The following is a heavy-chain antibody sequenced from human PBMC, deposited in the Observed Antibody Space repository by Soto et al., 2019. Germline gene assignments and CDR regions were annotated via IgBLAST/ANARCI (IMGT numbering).Heavy chain of an antibody. CDR2: ISGSGGST. CDR1: GFTFSSYA. CDR3: AKADRYYYYDSSGPDY. D-gene: IGHD3-22*01. V-gene: IGHV3-23*01. Sequence: GGSLRLSCAASGFTFSSYAMSWVRQAPGKGLEWVSAISGSGGSTYYADSVKGRFTISRDNSKNTLYLQMNSLRAEDTAVYYCAKADRYYYYDSSGPDYWGQGTLVTVSS. J-gene: IGHJ4*02.